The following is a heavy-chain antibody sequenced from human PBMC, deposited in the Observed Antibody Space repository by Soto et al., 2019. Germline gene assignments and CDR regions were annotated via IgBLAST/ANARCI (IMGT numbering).Heavy chain of an antibody. V-gene: IGHV4-30-4*01. CDR2: IYYSGST. CDR1: GGSISSGDYY. D-gene: IGHD3-3*01. J-gene: IGHJ4*02. CDR3: ARVLRFLEWTTPFDS. Sequence: QVQLQESGPGLVKPSQTLSLTCTVSGGSISSGDYYWSWIRQPPGKGLEWIGYIYYSGSTYYNPSLKRRVTISVDTSKNQFSLKLSSVTAADTAVYYCARVLRFLEWTTPFDSWGQGTLVTVSS.